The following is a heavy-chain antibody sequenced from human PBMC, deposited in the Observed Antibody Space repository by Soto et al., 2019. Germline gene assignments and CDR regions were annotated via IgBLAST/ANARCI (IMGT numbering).Heavy chain of an antibody. Sequence: EVQLVESGGGLVKPGGSLRLSSVASGVTFTNAWMSWVRQAPGKGLEWVGRIKSKSEGGTTNYAAPVKGRFTVSRDDSKNTVYLHMNSLRIEGTAVYYCTTDEGSGKGYYYGMDVWGQGTTVTVSS. V-gene: IGHV3-15*01. J-gene: IGHJ6*02. CDR3: TTDEGSGKGYYYGMDV. CDR1: GVTFTNAW. D-gene: IGHD3-10*01. CDR2: IKSKSEGGTT.